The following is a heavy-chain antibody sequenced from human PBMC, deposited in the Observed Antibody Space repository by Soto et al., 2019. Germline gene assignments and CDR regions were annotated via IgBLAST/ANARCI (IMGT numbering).Heavy chain of an antibody. V-gene: IGHV3-23*01. CDR2: IRGRGGTT. CDR3: VTVLPHANSWFDY. CDR1: GFSFSSYA. Sequence: EVQLLESGGGLVQPGGSLRLSCAASGFSFSSYAMGWVRQAPGKGLEGVSGIRGRGGTTYYADSVKGRFTISRDNSKNTLFLQMDSLRAEDTAIYYCVTVLPHANSWFDYWGQGTPVTVSS. J-gene: IGHJ4*02. D-gene: IGHD2-2*01.